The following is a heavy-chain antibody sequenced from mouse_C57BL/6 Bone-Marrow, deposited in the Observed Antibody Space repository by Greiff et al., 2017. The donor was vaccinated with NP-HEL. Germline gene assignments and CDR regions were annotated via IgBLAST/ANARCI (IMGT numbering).Heavy chain of an antibody. Sequence: EVQLQQSGAELVRPGASVKLSCTASGFNIKDDYMHWVKQRPEQGLEWIGWIDPENGDTEYGSKFQGKATITADTSSNTAYLQLSSLTSEDTAVYYCTIYYYGSMDYWGQGTSVTVSS. D-gene: IGHD1-1*01. J-gene: IGHJ4*01. V-gene: IGHV14-4*01. CDR3: TIYYYGSMDY. CDR1: GFNIKDDY. CDR2: IDPENGDT.